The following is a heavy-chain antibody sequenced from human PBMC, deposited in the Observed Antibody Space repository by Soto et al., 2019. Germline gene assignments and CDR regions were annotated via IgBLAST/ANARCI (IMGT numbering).Heavy chain of an antibody. CDR3: ERRLVPGQWMVRGSVFDY. J-gene: IGHJ4*02. CDR1: GYTFTSYG. V-gene: IGHV1-18*01. CDR2: ISAYNGNT. Sequence: ASVKVSCKASGYTFTSYGISWVRQAPGQGLEWMGWISAYNGNTNYAQKLQGRVTMTTDTSTSTAYMELRSLRSDDTAVYYCERRLVPGQWMVRGSVFDYFGECTLGTVPQ. D-gene: IGHD6-19*01.